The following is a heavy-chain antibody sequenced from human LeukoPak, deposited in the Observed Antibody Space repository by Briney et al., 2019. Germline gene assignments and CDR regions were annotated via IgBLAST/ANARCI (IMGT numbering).Heavy chain of an antibody. CDR3: ARARSGSYYNDDYYGMDV. CDR2: INPNSGGT. J-gene: IGHJ6*02. V-gene: IGHV1-2*02. D-gene: IGHD3-10*01. CDR1: GYTFTGCY. Sequence: ASVKVSCKASGYTFTGCYMHWVRQAPGQGLEWMGWINPNSGGTNYAQKFQGRVTMTRDTSISTAYMELSRLRSDDTAVYYCARARSGSYYNDDYYGMDVWGQGTTVTVSS.